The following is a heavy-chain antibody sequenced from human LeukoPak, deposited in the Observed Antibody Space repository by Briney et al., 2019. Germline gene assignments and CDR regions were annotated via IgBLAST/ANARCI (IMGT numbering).Heavy chain of an antibody. CDR1: GGTFSSYT. CDR3: ARERVTMMVVVGTSPDAFDI. CDR2: IIPIFGTA. Sequence: ASVKVSCKASGGTFSSYTISWVRQAPGQGLEWMGRIIPIFGTANYAQKFQGRVAITTDESTSTAYMELSSLRSEDTAVYYCARERVTMMVVVGTSPDAFDIWGQGTMVTVSS. J-gene: IGHJ3*02. D-gene: IGHD3-22*01. V-gene: IGHV1-69*05.